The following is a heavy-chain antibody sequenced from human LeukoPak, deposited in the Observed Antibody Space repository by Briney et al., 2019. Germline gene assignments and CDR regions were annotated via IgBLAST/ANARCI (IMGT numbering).Heavy chain of an antibody. CDR2: IYYSGST. Sequence: SETLSLTCAVYGGSFSGYYWSWIRQPPGKGLEWIGYIYYSGSTNYNPSLKSRVTISVDTSKNQFSLKLSSVTAADTAVYYCARSAVAGTQPFDYWGQGTLVTVSS. D-gene: IGHD6-19*01. CDR1: GGSFSGYY. CDR3: ARSAVAGTQPFDY. V-gene: IGHV4-59*01. J-gene: IGHJ4*02.